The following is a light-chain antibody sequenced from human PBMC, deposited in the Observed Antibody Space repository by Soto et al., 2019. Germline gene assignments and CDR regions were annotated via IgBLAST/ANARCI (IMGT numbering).Light chain of an antibody. J-gene: IGLJ1*01. CDR2: EVV. V-gene: IGLV2-8*01. CDR3: SSYAGDNIFL. CDR1: KSDIGVYDF. Sequence: QSVLTQPPSASGSPGQSVTISCTGTKSDIGVYDFVSWYQHHPGKAPRLIIYEVVQRPSGVSDRFSGSKSGNTASLTISGLQAADEANYYCSSYAGDNIFLFGNGTKV.